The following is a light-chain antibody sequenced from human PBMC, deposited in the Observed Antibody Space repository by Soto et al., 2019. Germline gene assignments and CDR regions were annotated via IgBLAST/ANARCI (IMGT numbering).Light chain of an antibody. V-gene: IGKV3-15*01. CDR3: QQYDNWLYT. CDR1: QSVNNN. Sequence: EVVMTQSPVTLSVSPGERATLSCSASQSVNNNLAWYQQKPGQAPRLLIYAASTRATDIPARFTGSGSGTEFTLTISSPQSEDFAIYYCQQYDNWLYTFGQGTKLEIK. CDR2: AAS. J-gene: IGKJ2*01.